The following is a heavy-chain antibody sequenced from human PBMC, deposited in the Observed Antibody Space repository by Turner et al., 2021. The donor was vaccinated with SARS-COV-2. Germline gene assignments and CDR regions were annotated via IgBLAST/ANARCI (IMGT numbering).Heavy chain of an antibody. D-gene: IGHD5-18*01. V-gene: IGHV4-39*01. CDR2: IYYSGSA. J-gene: IGHJ6*02. CDR1: GGSIRSSSYY. Sequence: QLQLQGSGPSLVKPSETLSLTCTVPGGSIRSSSYYWGWIRQPPGKGLEWIGNIYYSGSAYYNPSLKSRVTISVDPSKNQFSLKLTSVTAADTAVYYCARLMDTAMDYYGTDVWGQGTTVTVSS. CDR3: ARLMDTAMDYYGTDV.